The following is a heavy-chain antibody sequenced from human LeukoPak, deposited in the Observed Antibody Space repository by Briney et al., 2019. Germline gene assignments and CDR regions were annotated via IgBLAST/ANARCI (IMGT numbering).Heavy chain of an antibody. D-gene: IGHD2-15*01. CDR3: ARDSSPRDGYDAFDI. CDR2: IRQDGSEK. Sequence: GGSLRLSCAASGFTFSTYWMTWVRQAPGKGLEWVANIRQDGSEKFYVDSMKGRFTISRDNAKNSLYLQLNSLRAEDTAVYYCARDSSPRDGYDAFDIWGQGTMVTVSS. CDR1: GFTFSTYW. V-gene: IGHV3-7*01. J-gene: IGHJ3*02.